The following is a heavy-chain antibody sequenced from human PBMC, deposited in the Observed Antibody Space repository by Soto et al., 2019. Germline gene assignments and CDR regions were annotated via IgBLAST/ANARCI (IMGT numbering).Heavy chain of an antibody. CDR1: GGTFRTAA. Sequence: QVHLEHSGAEVKKPASSVKVSCKASGGTFRTAAVSWVRQAPGQGLEWLGGIMPVFRTPDYAQKFQGRVTITAEESTSTAYMELSGLRFDDTAVYYCARDNDRPQLGGNYYYILDVWGQGTTITVSS. V-gene: IGHV1-69*12. CDR2: IMPVFRTP. CDR3: ARDNDRPQLGGNYYYILDV. D-gene: IGHD2-8*01. J-gene: IGHJ6*02.